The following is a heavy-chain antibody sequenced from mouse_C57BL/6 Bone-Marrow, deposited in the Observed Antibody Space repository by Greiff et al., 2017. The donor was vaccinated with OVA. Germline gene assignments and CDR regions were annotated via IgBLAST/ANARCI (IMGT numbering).Heavy chain of an antibody. Sequence: VKLMESGAELVRPGASVTLSCKASGYTFTDYDMHWVKQTPVHGLEWIGAIDPETGGTAYNQKFKGKAILTADKSSSTAYMELRSLTAEESADYYCTRGYSNYYAMDYWGQGTSVTVSS. CDR1: GYTFTDYD. CDR2: IDPETGGT. CDR3: TRGYSNYYAMDY. J-gene: IGHJ4*01. D-gene: IGHD2-5*01. V-gene: IGHV1-15*01.